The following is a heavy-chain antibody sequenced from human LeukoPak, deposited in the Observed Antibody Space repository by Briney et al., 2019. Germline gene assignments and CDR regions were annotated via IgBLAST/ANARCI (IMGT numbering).Heavy chain of an antibody. J-gene: IGHJ4*02. CDR2: IYYSGST. V-gene: IGHV4-39*01. CDR3: ARRLYSSGWPPFGY. Sequence: GSLRLSCTASGFTFSSYSMNWVRQAPGKGLEWIGSIYYSGSTYYNPSLKSRVTISVDTSKNQFSLKLSSVTAADTAVYYCARRLYSSGWPPFGYWGQGTLVTVSS. CDR1: GFTFSSYSMN. D-gene: IGHD6-25*01.